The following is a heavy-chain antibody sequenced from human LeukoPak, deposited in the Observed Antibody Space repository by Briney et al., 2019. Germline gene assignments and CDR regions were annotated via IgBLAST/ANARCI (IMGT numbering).Heavy chain of an antibody. CDR3: AREDIVVVPAATRLYYYYGMDV. D-gene: IGHD2-2*01. J-gene: IGHJ6*04. V-gene: IGHV3-21*01. CDR1: GFTFSSYS. CDR2: ISSSSSYI. Sequence: GGSLRLSCAASGFTFSSYSMNWVRQAPGKGLEWVSSISSSSSYIYYADSVEGRFTISRDNAKNSLYLQMNSLRAEDTAVYYCAREDIVVVPAATRLYYYYGMDVWGKGTTVTVSS.